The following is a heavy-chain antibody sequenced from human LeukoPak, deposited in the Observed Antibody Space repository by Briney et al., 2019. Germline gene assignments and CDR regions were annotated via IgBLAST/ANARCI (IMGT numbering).Heavy chain of an antibody. Sequence: PGGSLRLSCAASGFTFNTYGMNWVRQAPGKGLEWVSGIGSGGNTFYADSVKGRFTISRDNSKNTLYLQMNSLRAEDTAVYYCAKDQEGPIAVAGNWFDPWGQGTLVTVSS. CDR3: AKDQEGPIAVAGNWFDP. V-gene: IGHV3-23*01. J-gene: IGHJ5*02. CDR1: GFTFNTYG. D-gene: IGHD6-13*01. CDR2: IGSGGNT.